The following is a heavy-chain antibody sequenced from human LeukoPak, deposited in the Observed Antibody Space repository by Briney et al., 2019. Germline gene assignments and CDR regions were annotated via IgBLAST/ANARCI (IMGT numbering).Heavy chain of an antibody. Sequence: SETLSLTCTVSGGSISSYYWSWIRQPAGKGLEWIGRIYTSGSTNYNPSLKSRVTMSVDTSKNQFSLKLSSVTAADTAVYYCARDAVPAATYYYYYYMDVWGKGTTVTVPS. V-gene: IGHV4-4*07. CDR2: IYTSGST. D-gene: IGHD2-2*01. J-gene: IGHJ6*03. CDR1: GGSISSYY. CDR3: ARDAVPAATYYYYYYMDV.